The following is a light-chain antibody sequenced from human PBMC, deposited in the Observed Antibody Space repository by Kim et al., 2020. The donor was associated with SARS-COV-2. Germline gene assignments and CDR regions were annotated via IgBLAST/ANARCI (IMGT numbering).Light chain of an antibody. V-gene: IGLV1-40*01. CDR3: QSYDSSLSGSWV. CDR2: GNS. Sequence: VTISCTGSSSNIGAVYDVTWYQQLPGTAPKLLIYGNSNRPSGVPDRFSGSKSGTSASLAITGLQAEDEADYYCQSYDSSLSGSWVFGGGTQLTVL. J-gene: IGLJ3*02. CDR1: SSNIGAVYD.